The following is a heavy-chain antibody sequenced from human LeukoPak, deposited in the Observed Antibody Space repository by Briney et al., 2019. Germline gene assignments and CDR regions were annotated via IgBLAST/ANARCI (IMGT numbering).Heavy chain of an antibody. Sequence: SETLSLTCTVSGGSISSYYWSWIRQPAGKGLEWIGRIYTSGSTDYNPSLKSRVTMSVDTSKNQFSLKLSSVTAADTAVYYCARDSGITGEVKFDPCGQGTLVTVSS. V-gene: IGHV4-4*07. CDR2: IYTSGST. D-gene: IGHD3-10*01. J-gene: IGHJ5*02. CDR1: GGSISSYY. CDR3: ARDSGITGEVKFDP.